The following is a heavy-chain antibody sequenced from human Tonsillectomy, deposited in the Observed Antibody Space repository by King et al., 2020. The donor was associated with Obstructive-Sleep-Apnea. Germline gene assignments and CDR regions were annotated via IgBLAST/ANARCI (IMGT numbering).Heavy chain of an antibody. J-gene: IGHJ5*02. Sequence: VQLVQSGGGLVQPGGSLRLSCAASGLTSSSHWMSWVRQAPGKGLEWVANIKQDGSNKYYVDSVKGRFTISRDNAKNSMYLQMNSLRAEDTAVYYCAKEGSGRLIDPWGQGTLVTVSS. CDR2: IKQDGSNK. V-gene: IGHV3-7*04. CDR3: AKEGSGRLIDP. D-gene: IGHD3-10*01. CDR1: GLTSSSHW.